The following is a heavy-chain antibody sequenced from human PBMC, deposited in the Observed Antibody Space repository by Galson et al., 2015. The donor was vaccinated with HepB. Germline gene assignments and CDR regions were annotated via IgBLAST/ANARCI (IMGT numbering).Heavy chain of an antibody. CDR1: GFTFDGYA. V-gene: IGHV3-9*01. CDR3: AEDEDYYGSGPNFDY. D-gene: IGHD3-10*01. Sequence: SLRLSGAASGFTFDGYAMHWARKAPGKGLEGVSGISWKRGSRGYADSVKGRFTISRDNAKNSLYLQMNSLRAEDTALYYCAEDEDYYGSGPNFDYWGQGTLVTVSS. J-gene: IGHJ4*02. CDR2: ISWKRGSR.